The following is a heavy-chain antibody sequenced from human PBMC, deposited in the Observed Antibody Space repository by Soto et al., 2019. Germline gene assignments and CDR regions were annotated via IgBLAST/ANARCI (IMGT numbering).Heavy chain of an antibody. V-gene: IGHV3-23*01. CDR1: GFTFSSYA. Sequence: EVQLLESGGGLVQPGGSLRLSCAASGFTFSSYAMSWVRQAPGKGLEWVSAISGSGGSTYYADSVKGRFTISRDNSKNTLYLQMNRLRAEDTAVYDCAKEPADGPYNWCDPWGQGTLVTVSS. CDR3: AKEPADGPYNWCDP. D-gene: IGHD6-13*01. CDR2: ISGSGGST. J-gene: IGHJ5*02.